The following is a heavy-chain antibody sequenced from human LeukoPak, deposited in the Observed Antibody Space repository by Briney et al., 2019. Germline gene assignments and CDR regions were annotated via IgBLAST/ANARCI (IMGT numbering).Heavy chain of an antibody. CDR1: GFTFSSYW. Sequence: PGGSLRLSCAASGFTFSSYWMSWVRQAPGKGLEWVANIKEDGSEKYYVDSVKGRFTISRDNAKNSLYLQMNSLRAEDTAVYYCARDGIAVAYNWFDPWGQGTLVTVSS. CDR2: IKEDGSEK. V-gene: IGHV3-7*01. CDR3: ARDGIAVAYNWFDP. D-gene: IGHD6-19*01. J-gene: IGHJ5*02.